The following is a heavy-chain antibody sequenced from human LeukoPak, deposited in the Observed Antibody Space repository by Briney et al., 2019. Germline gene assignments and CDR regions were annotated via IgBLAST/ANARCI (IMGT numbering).Heavy chain of an antibody. CDR2: IYTSGST. J-gene: IGHJ3*02. Sequence: PSETLSLTCTVSGGSISSYYWSWIRQPAGKGLEWIGRIYTSGSTNYNPSLKSRVTMSVDTSKNQFSLKLSSVTAADTAVYYCATGYSSSWYLWGAFDIWGQGTMVTVSS. CDR3: ATGYSSSWYLWGAFDI. V-gene: IGHV4-4*07. D-gene: IGHD6-13*01. CDR1: GGSISSYY.